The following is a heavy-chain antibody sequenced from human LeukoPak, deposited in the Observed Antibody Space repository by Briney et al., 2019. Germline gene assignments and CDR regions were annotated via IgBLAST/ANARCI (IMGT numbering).Heavy chain of an antibody. D-gene: IGHD3-3*01. J-gene: IGHJ6*02. CDR2: IYYSGST. V-gene: IGHV4-30-4*01. CDR1: GGSISSGDYY. CDR3: ARGASITIFGVVEFYGMDV. Sequence: SETLSLTCTVSGGSISSGDYYWSWIRQPPGKGLEWIGYIYYSGSTYYNPSLKSRVTISVDTSKNPFSLKLSSVTAADTAVYYCARGASITIFGVVEFYGMDVWGQGTTVTVSS.